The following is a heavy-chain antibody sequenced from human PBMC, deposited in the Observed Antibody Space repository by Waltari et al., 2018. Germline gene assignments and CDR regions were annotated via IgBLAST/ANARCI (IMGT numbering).Heavy chain of an antibody. V-gene: IGHV1-2*02. D-gene: IGHD3-9*01. J-gene: IGHJ4*02. CDR2: INPNSGGT. CDR3: ARATGYFDWLLYY. CDR1: GSTFTGSH. Sequence: QVQLVQSGAEVQKPGASVKVSCKASGSTFTGSHLHWVRQAPGQGLEWMGWINPNSGGTNYAQKFQGRVTMTRDTSISTAYMELSRLRSDDTAVYYCARATGYFDWLLYYWGQGTLVTVSS.